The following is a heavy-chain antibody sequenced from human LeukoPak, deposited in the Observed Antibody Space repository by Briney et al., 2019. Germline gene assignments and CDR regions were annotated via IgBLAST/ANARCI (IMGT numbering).Heavy chain of an antibody. V-gene: IGHV3-21*06. CDR1: GFTFSSYN. Sequence: GGSLRLSCAASGFTFSSYNMNWVRQVPGKGLEWVSSITSSSSYIYYADSVKGRFTISRDNAKNSLYLQMDSLRVEDTAEYYCARGPSSGRFYYFDYWGQGTLVTVSS. CDR2: ITSSSSYI. CDR3: ARGPSSGRFYYFDY. D-gene: IGHD3-3*01. J-gene: IGHJ4*02.